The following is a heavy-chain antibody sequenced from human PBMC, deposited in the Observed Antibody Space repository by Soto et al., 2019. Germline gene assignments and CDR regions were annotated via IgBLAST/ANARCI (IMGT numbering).Heavy chain of an antibody. CDR2: IIPLFGTP. CDR1: GGIFSTYA. D-gene: IGHD3-10*01. Sequence: QVQLVQSGAEVKKPGSSVKVSCKASGGIFSTYAISWLRQAPGQGLEWVGGIIPLFGTPNYAQRFQGRVTITADESKSTAYMELSRLRSEDKAVYYCARDRDDYGSGNYYNRIDFWGQGTLVKGSS. V-gene: IGHV1-69*01. J-gene: IGHJ4*02. CDR3: ARDRDDYGSGNYYNRIDF.